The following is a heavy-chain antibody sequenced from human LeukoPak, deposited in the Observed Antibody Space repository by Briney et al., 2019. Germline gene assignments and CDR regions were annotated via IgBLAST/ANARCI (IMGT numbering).Heavy chain of an antibody. J-gene: IGHJ3*02. Sequence: GESLKISCKGSGCSFTSYWIGWVRQMPGKGLEWMGIIYPGDSDTRYSPSFQGQVTISADKSISTAYLQWSSLKASDTAMYYCARPSSGWSRDDAFDIWGQGTMVTVSS. CDR3: ARPSSGWSRDDAFDI. V-gene: IGHV5-51*01. CDR2: IYPGDSDT. CDR1: GCSFTSYW. D-gene: IGHD6-19*01.